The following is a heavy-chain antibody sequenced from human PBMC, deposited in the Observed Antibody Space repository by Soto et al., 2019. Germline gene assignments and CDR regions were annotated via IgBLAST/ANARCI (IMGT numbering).Heavy chain of an antibody. V-gene: IGHV3-30*03. J-gene: IGHJ4*02. CDR2: ISYDVSNK. CDR3: AIGAPKPSSSGYCDY. D-gene: IGHD6-6*01. CDR1: GFTFSSYG. Sequence: GGSLRLSCAASGFTFSSYGMHWVRQAPGKGLEWVAVISYDVSNKYYADSVKGRFTISRDNSKNTLYLQMNSLRAEDTAVYYCAIGAPKPSSSGYCDYRHQGTLVTVSS.